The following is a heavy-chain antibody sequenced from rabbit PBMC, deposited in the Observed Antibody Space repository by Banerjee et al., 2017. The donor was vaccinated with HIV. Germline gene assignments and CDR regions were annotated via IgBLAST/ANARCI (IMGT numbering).Heavy chain of an antibody. Sequence: QEQLVESGGGLVQPGGSLKLSCKASGFDFSSYGVSWVRQAPGKGLEWIGYIDPVFGSTYYASWVNGRFTISSHNAQNTLYLQLNSLTAADTATYFCVRWGYTYGYAGYAYATGDLWGPGTLVTVS. D-gene: IGHD6-1*01. CDR1: GFDFSSYG. V-gene: IGHV1S47*01. CDR2: IDPVFGST. J-gene: IGHJ6*01. CDR3: VRWGYTYGYAGYAYATGDL.